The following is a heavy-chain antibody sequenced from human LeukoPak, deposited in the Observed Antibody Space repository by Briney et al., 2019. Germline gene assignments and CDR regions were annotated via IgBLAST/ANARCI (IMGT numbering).Heavy chain of an antibody. CDR3: AREGGPYRPLDY. J-gene: IGHJ4*02. Sequence: SGTLSLTCGVSGGSISNTNWWTWVRQPPGKGLEWIGEVDLLGRTNYTPSLKGRVAISVDKSENHISLWLTSVTAADTAVYYCAREGGPYRPLDYSGQGTLVTVSS. V-gene: IGHV4-4*02. CDR1: GGSISNTNW. CDR2: VDLLGRT.